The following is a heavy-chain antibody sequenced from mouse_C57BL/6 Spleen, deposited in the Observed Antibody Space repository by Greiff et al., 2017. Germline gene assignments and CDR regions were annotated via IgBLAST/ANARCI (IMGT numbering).Heavy chain of an antibody. CDR1: GFTFSSYG. J-gene: IGHJ3*01. D-gene: IGHD3-2*02. Sequence: EVQLVESGGDLVKPGGSLKLSCAASGFTFSSYGMSWVRQTPDKRLEWVATISSGGSYTYYPDSVKGRCTISRDNAKNTLYLQLNSLKSEDTAMYYYARPCMDSSGYALAYWGQGTLVTVSA. CDR2: ISSGGSYT. V-gene: IGHV5-6*01. CDR3: ARPCMDSSGYALAY.